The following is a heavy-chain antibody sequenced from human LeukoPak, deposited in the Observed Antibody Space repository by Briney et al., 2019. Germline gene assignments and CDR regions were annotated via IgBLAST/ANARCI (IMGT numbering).Heavy chain of an antibody. Sequence: SQTLSLTCTVSGGSISSGGYYWSWIRQPPGKGLEWIGYIYHSGSTYYDPSLKSRVTISVDRSKNQFSLKLSSVTAADTAVYYCARDWVITMVRGVISRPLYYYGMDVWGQGTTVTVSS. CDR1: GGSISSGGYY. CDR3: ARDWVITMVRGVISRPLYYYGMDV. J-gene: IGHJ6*02. CDR2: IYHSGST. V-gene: IGHV4-30-2*01. D-gene: IGHD3-10*01.